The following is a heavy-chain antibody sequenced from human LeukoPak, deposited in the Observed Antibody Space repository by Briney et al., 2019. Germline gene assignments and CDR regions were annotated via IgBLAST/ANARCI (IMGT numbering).Heavy chain of an antibody. CDR2: INHSGST. Sequence: SETLSLTCAVYGGSFSGHYWTWIRQPPGKGLEWIGEINHSGSTTYNPSLNNRVTMSVDTSKNQFSLKMSSVTAADTAVYYCARPRYGSGSLDSWGQGTLVTVSS. D-gene: IGHD3-10*01. V-gene: IGHV4-34*01. J-gene: IGHJ4*02. CDR3: ARPRYGSGSLDS. CDR1: GGSFSGHY.